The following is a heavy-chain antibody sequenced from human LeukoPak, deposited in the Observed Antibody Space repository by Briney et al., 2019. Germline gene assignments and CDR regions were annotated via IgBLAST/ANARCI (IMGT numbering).Heavy chain of an antibody. CDR1: GGSISSYY. CDR3: ARDHVPSPRANWGSKGAFDI. J-gene: IGHJ3*02. V-gene: IGHV4-4*07. CDR2: IYTSGST. D-gene: IGHD7-27*01. Sequence: SETLSPTCTVSGGSISSYYWSWIRQPAGKGLEWIGRIYTSGSTNYNPSLKSRVTMSVDTSKNQFSLKLSSVTAADTAVYYCARDHVPSPRANWGSKGAFDIWGQGTMVTVSS.